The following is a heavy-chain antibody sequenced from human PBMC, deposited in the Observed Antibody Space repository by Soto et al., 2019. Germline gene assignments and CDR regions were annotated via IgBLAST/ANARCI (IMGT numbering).Heavy chain of an antibody. CDR1: GYTFTSYA. CDR2: INTNTGNP. J-gene: IGHJ6*02. CDR3: ARDARYLDRYYYYGMDV. V-gene: IGHV7-4-1*01. Sequence: ASVKVSCKASGYTFTSYAMNWVRQAPGQGLEWMGWINTNTGNPTYAQGFTGRFVFSLDTSVSTAYLQICSLKAEDTAVYYCARDARYLDRYYYYGMDVWGQGTTVTVSS. D-gene: IGHD3-9*01.